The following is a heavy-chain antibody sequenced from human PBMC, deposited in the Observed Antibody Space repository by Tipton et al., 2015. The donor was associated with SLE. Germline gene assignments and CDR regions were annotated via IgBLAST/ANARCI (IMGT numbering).Heavy chain of an antibody. V-gene: IGHV4-34*01. D-gene: IGHD6-13*01. Sequence: TLSLTCTVSGGSISSYYWSWVRQPPGKGLEWIGEINHGGSTNYNPSLKSRVTISVDTSKNQFSLKMSSVTAADTAVYYCARQDSRGFDYWGQGILVTVSS. J-gene: IGHJ4*02. CDR1: GGSISSYY. CDR3: ARQDSRGFDY. CDR2: INHGGST.